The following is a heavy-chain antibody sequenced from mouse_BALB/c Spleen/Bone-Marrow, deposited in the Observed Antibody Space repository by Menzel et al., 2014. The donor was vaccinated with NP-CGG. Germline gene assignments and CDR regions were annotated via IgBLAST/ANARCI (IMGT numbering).Heavy chain of an antibody. CDR3: VRYRYYGSSGWDY. Sequence: EVQLQQSGAELVKPGASVKLSCTASGFNIKDTYIHWVKQRPEQGLEWIGRIDPANGNTKYDPKFQGKATITADTSSNTAYLHLSSLTSEDTAVYYCVRYRYYGSSGWDYWGQGTSVTVSS. CDR2: IDPANGNT. J-gene: IGHJ4*01. CDR1: GFNIKDTY. V-gene: IGHV14-3*02. D-gene: IGHD1-1*01.